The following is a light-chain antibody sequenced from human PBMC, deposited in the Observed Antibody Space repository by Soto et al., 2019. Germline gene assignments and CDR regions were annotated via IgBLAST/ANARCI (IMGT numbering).Light chain of an antibody. J-gene: IGKJ5*01. V-gene: IGKV1-5*03. CDR2: KAS. Sequence: DIQITQSPSTLSASVGDRVTITCRASQSISSWLAWYQQKPGKAPKLLIYKASSLESGVPSRFSGSGSGTEFTLTISSLQPDDFAPYYCQQYNSYPITFGQGTRLEIK. CDR3: QQYNSYPIT. CDR1: QSISSW.